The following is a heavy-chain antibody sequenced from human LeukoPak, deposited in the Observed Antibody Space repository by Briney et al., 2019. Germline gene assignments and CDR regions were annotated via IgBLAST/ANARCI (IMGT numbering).Heavy chain of an antibody. CDR2: ISAYNGNT. D-gene: IGHD2-15*01. V-gene: IGHV1-18*01. CDR1: GCTFTSYG. Sequence: ASVKVSCKASGCTFTSYGISWVRQAPGQGLEWMGWISAYNGNTNYAQKLQGRVTMTTDTSTSTAYMELRSLRSDDTAVYYCARDRSTCSGGSCYPLRRWFDPWGQGTLVTVSS. J-gene: IGHJ5*02. CDR3: ARDRSTCSGGSCYPLRRWFDP.